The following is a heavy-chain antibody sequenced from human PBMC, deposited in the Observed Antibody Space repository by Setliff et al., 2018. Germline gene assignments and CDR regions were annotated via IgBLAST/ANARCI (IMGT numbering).Heavy chain of an antibody. CDR3: ASPRGAVAGTLDAFDI. J-gene: IGHJ3*02. D-gene: IGHD6-19*01. Sequence: ASVKVSCKASGYTFISYDISWVRQAPGQGLEWMGWINAGNGNTKYSQKFQGRVTITADESTSTAYMELSSLRSEDTAVYYCASPRGAVAGTLDAFDIWGQGTMVTVSS. CDR2: INAGNGNT. CDR1: GYTFISYD. V-gene: IGHV1-18*01.